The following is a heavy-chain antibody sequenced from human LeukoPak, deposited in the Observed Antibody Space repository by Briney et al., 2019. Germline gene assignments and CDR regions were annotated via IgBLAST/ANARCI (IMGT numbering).Heavy chain of an antibody. CDR3: ARVGIAAAGTHPTKYFQH. Sequence: ASVKVSCKASGYTFTSYAMNWVRQAPGQGLEWMGIINPSGGSTSYAQKFQGRVTMTRDTSTSTVYMELSSLRSEDTAVYYCARVGIAAAGTHPTKYFQHWGQGTLVTVSS. CDR2: INPSGGST. J-gene: IGHJ1*01. V-gene: IGHV1-46*01. CDR1: GYTFTSYA. D-gene: IGHD6-13*01.